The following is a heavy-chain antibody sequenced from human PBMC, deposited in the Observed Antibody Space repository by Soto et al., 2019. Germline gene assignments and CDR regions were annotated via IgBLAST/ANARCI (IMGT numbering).Heavy chain of an antibody. CDR3: AVVVAAQIGYYFDY. CDR1: GGSISSSSYY. J-gene: IGHJ4*02. D-gene: IGHD2-15*01. CDR2: IYYSGST. Sequence: LSLTCTVSGGSISSSSYYWGWIRQPPGKGLEWIGSIYYSGSTYYNPSLKSRVTISVDTSKNQFSLKLSSVTAADTAVYYCAVVVAAQIGYYFDYWGQGTLVTVSS. V-gene: IGHV4-39*01.